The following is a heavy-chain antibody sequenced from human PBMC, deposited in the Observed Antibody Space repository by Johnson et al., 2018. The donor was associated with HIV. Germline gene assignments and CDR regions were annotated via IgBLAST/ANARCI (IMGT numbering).Heavy chain of an antibody. J-gene: IGHJ3*02. CDR2: IYSGGST. V-gene: IGHV3-66*01. CDR3: AREVAGDYGDSPGAFDI. Sequence: VQLVESGGGLVQPGRSLRLSCAASGFSFDDYAMYWVRQVPGKGLEWVSVIYSGGSTYYADSVKGRFTISRDNSKNTLYLQMNSLRAEDTAVYYCAREVAGDYGDSPGAFDIWGQGTMVTVSS. CDR1: GFSFDDYA. D-gene: IGHD4-17*01.